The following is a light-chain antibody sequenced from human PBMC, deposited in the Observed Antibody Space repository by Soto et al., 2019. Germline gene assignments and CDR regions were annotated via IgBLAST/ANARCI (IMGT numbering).Light chain of an antibody. CDR2: EVS. Sequence: QSALTQPASVSGSPGRSITISCTGTSSDVGSYNLVSWYQQHPGKAPKLMIYEVSKRPSGVSNRFSGSKSGNTASLTISGLQAEDEADYYCCSYAGSSTFFYVFGTGTKVTLL. J-gene: IGLJ1*01. CDR3: CSYAGSSTFFYV. CDR1: SSDVGSYNL. V-gene: IGLV2-23*02.